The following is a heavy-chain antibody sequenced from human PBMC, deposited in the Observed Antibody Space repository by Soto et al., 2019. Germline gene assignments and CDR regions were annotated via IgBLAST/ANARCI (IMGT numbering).Heavy chain of an antibody. D-gene: IGHD5-18*01. CDR2: IVVGSGNT. Sequence: ASVKVSCKASGFTFTISAVQWVRQARGQRLEWIGWIVVGSGNTNYAQKFQGRVTITRDTSASTAYMELRSLRSDDTAVYYCARDRGYNYGTRFDNWGQGTLVTVSS. V-gene: IGHV1-58*01. CDR3: ARDRGYNYGTRFDN. CDR1: GFTFTISA. J-gene: IGHJ4*02.